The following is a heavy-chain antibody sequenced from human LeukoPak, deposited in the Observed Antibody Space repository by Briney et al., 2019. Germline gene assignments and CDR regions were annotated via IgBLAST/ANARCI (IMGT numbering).Heavy chain of an antibody. CDR3: ARVDSGTYYMPFDY. V-gene: IGHV4-59*01. CDR2: IYHSGTT. CDR1: GGSLIPYH. D-gene: IGHD1-26*01. Sequence: PSETLSLTCTVSGGSLIPYHWSWIRQPPGKGLEWIGYIYHSGTTNYSPPLKGRATLSVDTSKNQISLRLSSVTAADTAVYFCARVDSGTYYMPFDYWGQGSLVTVSS. J-gene: IGHJ4*02.